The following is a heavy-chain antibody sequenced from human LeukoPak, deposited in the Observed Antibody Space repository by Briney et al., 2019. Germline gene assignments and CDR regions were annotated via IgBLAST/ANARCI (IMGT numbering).Heavy chain of an antibody. D-gene: IGHD5-12*01. CDR2: ISSSSSTI. V-gene: IGHV3-48*02. CDR1: GFTFSSYS. Sequence: PGGSLRLSCAASGFTFSSYSMNWVRQAPGKGLEWVSYISSSSSTIYYADSVKGRFTISRDNAKNSLYLQMNSLRDEDTAVYYCARTRTRKGGYSGYDPPGYGMDVWGQGTTVTVSS. J-gene: IGHJ6*02. CDR3: ARTRTRKGGYSGYDPPGYGMDV.